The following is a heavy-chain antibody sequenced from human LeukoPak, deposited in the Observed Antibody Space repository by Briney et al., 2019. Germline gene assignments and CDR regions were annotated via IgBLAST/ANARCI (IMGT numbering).Heavy chain of an antibody. Sequence: SETLSLTCTVSGGSISSYYWSWIRQPPGKGLEWIGYIYYSGSTNYNPSLKSRVTISVDTSKNQFSLKLSSVTAADTAVYYCARGVPGDGYNFPFDYWGRGTLVTVSS. CDR2: IYYSGST. CDR3: ARGVPGDGYNFPFDY. CDR1: GGSISSYY. J-gene: IGHJ4*02. D-gene: IGHD5-24*01. V-gene: IGHV4-59*01.